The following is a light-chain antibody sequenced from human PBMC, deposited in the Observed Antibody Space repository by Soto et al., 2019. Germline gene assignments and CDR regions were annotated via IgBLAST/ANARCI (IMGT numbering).Light chain of an antibody. CDR1: SSNIGSNT. J-gene: IGLJ2*01. CDR3: AAWDDSLSGVV. V-gene: IGLV1-44*01. Sequence: HSVLTQPPSASGSPGQRVTISCSGSSSNIGSNTVTWYQQLPGTAPKLLIYSSNQRPSGVPDRFSGSKSGTSASLAISGLQSEDEADYYCAAWDDSLSGVVFGGGTKLTVL. CDR2: SSN.